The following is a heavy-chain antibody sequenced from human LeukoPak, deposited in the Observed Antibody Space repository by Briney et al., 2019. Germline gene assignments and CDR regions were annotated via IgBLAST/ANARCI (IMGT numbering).Heavy chain of an antibody. D-gene: IGHD3-3*01. CDR2: IYYSGST. CDR1: GGSISSSSYS. Sequence: SETLSLTCTVSGGSISSSSYSWGWIRQPPGKGLEWIGSIYYSGSTYYNPSLKSRVTISVDTSKNQFSLKLSSVTAADTAVYYCARHYDFWSGYSHDAFDIWGQGTMVTVSS. J-gene: IGHJ3*02. V-gene: IGHV4-39*01. CDR3: ARHYDFWSGYSHDAFDI.